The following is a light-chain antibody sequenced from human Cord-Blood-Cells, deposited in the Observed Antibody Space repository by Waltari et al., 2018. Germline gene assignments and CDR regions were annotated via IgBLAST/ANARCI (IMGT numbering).Light chain of an antibody. CDR2: AAS. J-gene: IGKJ2*01. CDR3: QQRYSTLPDP. CDR1: QSIISH. Sequence: DLQMNQSPSSLSASVGDRVTITCRSSQSIISHLNWYQPKPGKAPKHLIYAASSLQSDDPSRFSGSGSETDFTLTICSLQPEDFATDYCQQRYSTLPDPFGQGTKLEIK. V-gene: IGKV1-39*01.